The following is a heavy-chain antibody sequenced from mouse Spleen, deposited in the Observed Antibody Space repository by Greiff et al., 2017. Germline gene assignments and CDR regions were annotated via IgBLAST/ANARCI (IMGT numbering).Heavy chain of an antibody. J-gene: IGHJ3*01. CDR3: ARGDYPFAY. CDR1: GYTFTDYA. V-gene: IGHV1S137*01. CDR2: ISTYYGDA. D-gene: IGHD2-4*01. Sequence: VQVVESGAELVRPGVSVKISCKGSGYTFTDYAMHWVKQSHAKSLEWIGVISTYYGDASYNQKFKGKATMTVDKSSSTAYMELARLTSEDSAIYYCARGDYPFAYWGQGTLVTVSA.